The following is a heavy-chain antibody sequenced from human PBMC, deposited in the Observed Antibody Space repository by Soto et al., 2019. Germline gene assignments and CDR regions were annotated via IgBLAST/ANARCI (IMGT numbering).Heavy chain of an antibody. CDR2: IFYLGSS. Sequence: PSETRSLTCTVSCDSIISSDFYWGWVRQPPGKGLEWIGSIFYLGSSYYNPSLKSRVNMSVDTSKNQFSLRLRSVTAADTALYFCARHSLALRKNNWFDPWGQGIMVTVSS. D-gene: IGHD3-3*02. J-gene: IGHJ5*02. V-gene: IGHV4-39*01. CDR1: CDSIISSDFY. CDR3: ARHSLALRKNNWFDP.